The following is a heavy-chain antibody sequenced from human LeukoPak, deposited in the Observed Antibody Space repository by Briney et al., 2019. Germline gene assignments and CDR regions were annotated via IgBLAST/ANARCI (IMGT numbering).Heavy chain of an antibody. Sequence: AAVKVSCKASGYTFTGYYMHWVRQAPGQGLEWMGWINPNSGGTYYAQKFQGRVTMTSDTSISTAYMELSRLRSDNTAVYYCARDLYGGTSATFDYWGQGTLVTVSS. D-gene: IGHD4-23*01. CDR2: INPNSGGT. V-gene: IGHV1-2*02. CDR3: ARDLYGGTSATFDY. CDR1: GYTFTGYY. J-gene: IGHJ4*02.